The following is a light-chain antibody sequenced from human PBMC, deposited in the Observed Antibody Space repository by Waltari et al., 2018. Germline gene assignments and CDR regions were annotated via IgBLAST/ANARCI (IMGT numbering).Light chain of an antibody. V-gene: IGKV3-20*01. Sequence: DIVLTKSPGTLSLSPGERATLSFRASQSISKYLAWYQQKPGQAPRLLIYHASSRAAGIPDRFSGSGSGTDFSLTISRLEPEDFAVYYCQHYESLPVTFGQGTKVEIK. CDR3: QHYESLPVT. CDR1: QSISKY. J-gene: IGKJ1*01. CDR2: HAS.